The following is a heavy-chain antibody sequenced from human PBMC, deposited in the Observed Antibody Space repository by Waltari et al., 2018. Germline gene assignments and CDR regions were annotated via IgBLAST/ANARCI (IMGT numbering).Heavy chain of an antibody. CDR1: GGSFSGYY. J-gene: IGHJ4*02. V-gene: IGHV4-34*01. CDR3: ARARVVVAATFDY. CDR2: INHSGST. Sequence: QVQLQQWGAGLLKPSETLSLTCAVYGGSFSGYYWSWSRQPPGKGLEWIGEINHSGSTNSTPYLKSRVTISVDTSKNQFSLKLSSVTAADTAVYYCARARVVVAATFDYWGQGTLVTVSS. D-gene: IGHD2-15*01.